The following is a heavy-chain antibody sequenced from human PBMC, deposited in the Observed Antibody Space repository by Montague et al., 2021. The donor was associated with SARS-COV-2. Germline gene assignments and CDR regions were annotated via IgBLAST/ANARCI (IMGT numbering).Heavy chain of an antibody. J-gene: IGHJ3*02. Sequence: PETLSLTCAVSGGSISSSDWWSWVRQPPGKGLEWIGEIYHSGSTNYNPSLKSRVTISVDKSKNQFSLKLSSVTAADTAVYYCARAISHWFRGAFDIWGQGTMVTVSS. CDR3: ARAISHWFRGAFDI. V-gene: IGHV4-4*03. CDR1: GGSISSSDW. D-gene: IGHD3-10*01. CDR2: IYHSGST.